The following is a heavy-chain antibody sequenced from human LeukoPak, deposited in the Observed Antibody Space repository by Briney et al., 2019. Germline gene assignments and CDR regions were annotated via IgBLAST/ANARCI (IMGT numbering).Heavy chain of an antibody. CDR1: GFTFSSYA. J-gene: IGHJ4*02. CDR3: ARSYSSRHYYDSSGYYYFDY. D-gene: IGHD3-22*01. V-gene: IGHV3-23*01. Sequence: GGSLRLSCAASGFTFSSYAMSWVRQAPGKGLEWVSAISGSGGSTYYADSVKGRFTISRDNSKNSLYLQMNSLRAEDTAVYYCARSYSSRHYYDSSGYYYFDYWGQGTLVTVSS. CDR2: ISGSGGST.